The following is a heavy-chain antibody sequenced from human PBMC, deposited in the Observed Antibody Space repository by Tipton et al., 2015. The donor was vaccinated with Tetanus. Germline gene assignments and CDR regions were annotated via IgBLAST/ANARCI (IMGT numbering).Heavy chain of an antibody. D-gene: IGHD2-15*01. CDR3: AKEFQRARIRFFDS. CDR2: IPFDGRNE. Sequence: QVQLVQSGGGVVQPGRSLRLSCAASGFRFSYSGMHWVRQAPGKGLEWVAVIPFDGRNERYADSVKGRFIISRDNSKNTLYLQMNSLRPEDTAVYYCAKEFQRARIRFFDSWGRGSQVTASS. J-gene: IGHJ4*02. V-gene: IGHV3-30*18. CDR1: GFRFSYSG.